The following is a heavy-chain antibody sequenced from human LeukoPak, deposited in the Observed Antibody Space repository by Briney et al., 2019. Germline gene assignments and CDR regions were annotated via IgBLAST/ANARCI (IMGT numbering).Heavy chain of an antibody. D-gene: IGHD3/OR15-3a*01. V-gene: IGHV1-2*02. CDR3: ARGKPIIGLVGGDLPLFDS. Sequence: ASVKVSCKTSGYTFSGHFIYWVRQAPGQGLELMGWIKPNTGATDYEQKFQGKVIMTRDMATNTAYLEVTSLTSDDTAIHFCARGKPIIGLVGGDLPLFDSWGQGTQVVVSS. CDR1: GYTFSGHF. CDR2: IKPNTGAT. J-gene: IGHJ4*02.